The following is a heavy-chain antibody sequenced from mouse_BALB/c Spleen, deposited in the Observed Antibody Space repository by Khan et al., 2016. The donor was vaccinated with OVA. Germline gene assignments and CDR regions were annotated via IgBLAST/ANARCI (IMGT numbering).Heavy chain of an antibody. CDR1: GDSITSGY. Sequence: EVQLQESGPSLVNPSQTLSLTCSVSGDSITSGYWNWIRKFPGNKLEYMGYINFSGNTYYNPSLKSRISITRDTSKNQLYLQLISVTTADTATYFCATNAYGNSDWYFDVWGAGTTVTVSS. CDR2: INFSGNT. V-gene: IGHV3-8*02. D-gene: IGHD1-1*01. CDR3: ATNAYGNSDWYFDV. J-gene: IGHJ1*01.